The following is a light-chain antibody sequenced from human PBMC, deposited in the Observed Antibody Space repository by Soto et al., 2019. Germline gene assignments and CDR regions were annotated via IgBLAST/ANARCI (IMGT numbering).Light chain of an antibody. J-gene: IGLJ2*01. CDR2: EVS. V-gene: IGLV2-14*01. CDR3: SSYTRTSSLI. CDR1: STDIGAFNF. Sequence: QSALTQPASVSGSLGQSITISCTGTSTDIGAFNFVSWYQQHPSKVPKLMIFEVSNRPSGVSNRFSGSKSGNTASLSISGLQPEDEADYYCSSYTRTSSLIFGGGTKLTVL.